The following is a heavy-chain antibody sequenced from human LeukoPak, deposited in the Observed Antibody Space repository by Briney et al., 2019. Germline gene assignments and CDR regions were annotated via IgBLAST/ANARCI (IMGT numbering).Heavy chain of an antibody. CDR3: ARDQAYLYDSSGYYLLFYFDF. J-gene: IGHJ4*02. D-gene: IGHD3-22*01. CDR1: GGSISNKTYY. CDR2: FYYSGGT. V-gene: IGHV4-39*07. Sequence: SETLSLTCTVSGGSISNKTYYWGWIRQPPGKGLEWIGSFYYSGGTYYNPSLKSRVTISVDTSKNQFSLKLNSVTAADTAVYYCARDQAYLYDSSGYYLLFYFDFWGQGTLVTVSS.